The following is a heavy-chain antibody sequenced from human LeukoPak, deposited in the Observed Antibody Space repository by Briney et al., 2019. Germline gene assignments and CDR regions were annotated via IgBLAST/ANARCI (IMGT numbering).Heavy chain of an antibody. Sequence: NPGGSLRLSCAASGFTFTKAYMSWVRQAPGKGLEWVVRIKSRIDGGTTDFAAPVKGRFTISRDDSKNMLYLQMNSLKNEDTAVYYCTTGWLDYWGQGSLVTVSS. CDR1: GFTFTKAY. J-gene: IGHJ4*02. V-gene: IGHV3-15*07. CDR2: IKSRIDGGTT. D-gene: IGHD2-15*01. CDR3: TTGWLDY.